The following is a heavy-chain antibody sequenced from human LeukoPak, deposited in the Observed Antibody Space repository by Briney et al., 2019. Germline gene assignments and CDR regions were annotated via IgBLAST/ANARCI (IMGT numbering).Heavy chain of an antibody. J-gene: IGHJ4*01. D-gene: IGHD3-22*01. CDR1: GGSFSDYY. CDR2: INHSGST. V-gene: IGHV4-34*01. Sequence: SSETLSLTCAVCGGSFSDYYWSWIRQPPGKGLEWIGEINHSGSTNYNPSLKSRVTMSVDTFKNQFSLTLSSVTAADTAVYYCARVQDFETRGYYLGYWGHGTLVTVSS. CDR3: ARVQDFETRGYYLGY.